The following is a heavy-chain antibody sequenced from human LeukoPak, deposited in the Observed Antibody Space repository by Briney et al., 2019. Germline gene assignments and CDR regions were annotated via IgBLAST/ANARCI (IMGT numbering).Heavy chain of an antibody. CDR2: ISSSSSYI. CDR3: ASHGITMIVVAPDDAFDI. CDR1: GFTFSSYS. V-gene: IGHV3-21*01. Sequence: PGGSLRLSCAASGFTFSSYSMNWVRQAPGKGLEWVSSISSSSSYIYYADSVKGRFTISRDNAKNSLYLQMNSLRAEDTAVYYCASHGITMIVVAPDDAFDIWGQGTMVTVSS. D-gene: IGHD3-22*01. J-gene: IGHJ3*02.